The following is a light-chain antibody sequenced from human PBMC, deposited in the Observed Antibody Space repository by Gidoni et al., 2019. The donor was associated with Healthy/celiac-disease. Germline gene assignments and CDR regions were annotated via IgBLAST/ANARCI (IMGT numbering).Light chain of an antibody. CDR2: KNN. CDR3: GTWDSSLSAVV. Sequence: QSALTQPPSVSAAPGQKVTISCSGSSSNIGNNYVSWYQQLPGTAPKLLIYKNNKRPSGIPDRFSGSESGTSATLGITGLQTGDEDDYYCGTWDSSLSAVVFGGGTKLTVL. V-gene: IGLV1-51*02. CDR1: SSNIGNNY. J-gene: IGLJ2*01.